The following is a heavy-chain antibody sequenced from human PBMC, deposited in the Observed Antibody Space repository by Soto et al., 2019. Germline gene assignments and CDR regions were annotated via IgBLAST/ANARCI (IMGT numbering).Heavy chain of an antibody. Sequence: QVQLVESGGGVVQPGRSLRLSCAASGFTFSSYGMHWVRQAPGKGLEWVAVISYDGSNKYYADSVKGRFTISRDNSKNTLYRQMNSLRAEDTAVYYCAKASGDYAPYDYWGQGTLVTVSS. J-gene: IGHJ4*02. CDR2: ISYDGSNK. CDR1: GFTFSSYG. V-gene: IGHV3-30*18. CDR3: AKASGDYAPYDY. D-gene: IGHD4-17*01.